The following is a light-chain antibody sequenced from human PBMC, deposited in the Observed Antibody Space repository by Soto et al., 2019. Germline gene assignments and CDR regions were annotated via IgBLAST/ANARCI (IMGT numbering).Light chain of an antibody. V-gene: IGKV3-15*01. Sequence: EIVMTQSPATVPVSPGERVTLSCRASQSVSIDLAWYQQKPGQAPRLLIYGASTRATDIPATFTGSGSGTELTITISSLQSEDSEVYDCQQYNKWPQTFGQGTKVDIK. J-gene: IGKJ1*01. CDR3: QQYNKWPQT. CDR1: QSVSID. CDR2: GAS.